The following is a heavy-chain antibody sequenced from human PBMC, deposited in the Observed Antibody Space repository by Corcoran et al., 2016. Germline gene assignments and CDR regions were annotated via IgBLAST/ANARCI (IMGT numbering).Heavy chain of an antibody. CDR2: ISSSSSYI. Sequence: EVQLVESGGGLVKPGGSLRLSCAASGFTFSSYSMNWVRQAPGKGLEWVSSISSSSSYIYYADSVKGRFTISRDNAKNSLYLQMNSLGAEDTGVYYCARDGYSSGRAPNNWFDPWGQGTLVTVSS. V-gene: IGHV3-21*01. J-gene: IGHJ5*02. CDR3: ARDGYSSGRAPNNWFDP. D-gene: IGHD6-19*01. CDR1: GFTFSSYS.